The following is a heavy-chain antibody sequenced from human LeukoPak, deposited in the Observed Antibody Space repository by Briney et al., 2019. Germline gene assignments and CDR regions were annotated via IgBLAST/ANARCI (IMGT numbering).Heavy chain of an antibody. D-gene: IGHD3-10*01. CDR2: INHSGGT. V-gene: IGHV4-34*01. CDR1: GGSFSGYY. Sequence: SETLSLTCAVYGGSFSGYYWSWIRQPPGKGLEWIGEINHSGGTKYNPSLKSRVTISVDTSKNQFSLKLSSVTAADTAVYYCAKSEAYYGSGGNDFGGQGTLVTVSS. J-gene: IGHJ4*02. CDR3: AKSEAYYGSGGNDF.